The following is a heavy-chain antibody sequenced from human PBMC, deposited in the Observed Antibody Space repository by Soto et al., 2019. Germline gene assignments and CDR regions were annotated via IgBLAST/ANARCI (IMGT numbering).Heavy chain of an antibody. CDR2: INAGNGNT. V-gene: IGHV1-3*01. Sequence: ASVKVSCKASGYTFTTYDFNWVRQAPGQRLEWMGWINAGNGNTKYSQKFQGRVTITRDTSASTAYMELSSLRSEDTAVYYCARAHYDILTGYSLNWFDPWGQGTLVTVSS. D-gene: IGHD3-9*01. CDR1: GYTFTTYD. CDR3: ARAHYDILTGYSLNWFDP. J-gene: IGHJ5*02.